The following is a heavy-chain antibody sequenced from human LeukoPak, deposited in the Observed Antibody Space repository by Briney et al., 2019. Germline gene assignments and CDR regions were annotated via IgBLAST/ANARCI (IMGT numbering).Heavy chain of an antibody. CDR3: ARDKVAATYYYYYYMDV. CDR1: GGSINSYY. Sequence: SETLSLTCTVSGGSINSYYWSWIRQPPGKGLEWIGEINHSGSTNYNPSLKSRVTISVDTSKNQFSLKLSSVTAADTAVYYCARDKVAATYYYYYYMDVWGKGTTVTVSS. J-gene: IGHJ6*03. CDR2: INHSGST. V-gene: IGHV4-34*01. D-gene: IGHD2-15*01.